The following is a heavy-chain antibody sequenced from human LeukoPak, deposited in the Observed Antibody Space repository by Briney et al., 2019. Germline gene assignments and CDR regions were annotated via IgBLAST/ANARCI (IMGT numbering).Heavy chain of an antibody. CDR3: VHDLGDYNDF. J-gene: IGHJ4*02. CDR2: INTQGTYT. CDR1: GITFSSYW. Sequence: PGGSLRLSCAVSGITFSSYWMHWVRQDPGRGLLWVSRINTQGTYTNYADSVKGRFTISRDNAKNTLYLQMSSLRADDTAVYYCVHDLGDYNDFWGQGTLVSVSS. V-gene: IGHV3-74*01. D-gene: IGHD2-15*01.